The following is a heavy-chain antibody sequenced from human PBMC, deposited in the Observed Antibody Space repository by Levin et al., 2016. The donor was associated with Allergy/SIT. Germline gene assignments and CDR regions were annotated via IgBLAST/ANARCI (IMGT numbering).Heavy chain of an antibody. CDR1: GFPFSGYT. CDR2: MKEDGTEI. CDR3: ARIPGGRGYDY. V-gene: IGHV3-7*01. D-gene: IGHD5-12*01. J-gene: IGHJ4*02. Sequence: GESLKISCMTSGFPFSGYTMSWVRQAPGKGLEGVAKMKEDGTEIYYVDSVKGRFTISRDNAQKSLYLQMNSLRDEDTAVYYCARIPGGRGYDYWGQGTLVTVSS.